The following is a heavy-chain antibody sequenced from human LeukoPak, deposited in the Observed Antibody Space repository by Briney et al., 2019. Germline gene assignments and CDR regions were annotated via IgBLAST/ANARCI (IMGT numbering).Heavy chain of an antibody. J-gene: IGHJ4*02. Sequence: HSGGSLGLSCAASGFTFSSYWMSWVRQAPGKGLEWVANIKQDGSEKYYVDSVKGRFTISRDNAKNSLYLQMNSLRAEDTAVYYCARDPGSGYEEHFDYWGQGTLVTVSS. CDR2: IKQDGSEK. CDR3: ARDPGSGYEEHFDY. V-gene: IGHV3-7*03. CDR1: GFTFSSYW. D-gene: IGHD5-12*01.